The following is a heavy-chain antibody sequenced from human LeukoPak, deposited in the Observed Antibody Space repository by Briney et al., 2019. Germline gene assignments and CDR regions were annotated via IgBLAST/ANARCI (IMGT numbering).Heavy chain of an antibody. J-gene: IGHJ5*02. CDR3: ARGPNWGTRVRYNWFDP. D-gene: IGHD3-16*01. CDR1: GYTFTSYD. V-gene: IGHV1-8*01. CDR2: MNPNSGNT. Sequence: ASVKVSCKASGYTFTSYDINWVRQATGQGLEWMGWMNPNSGNTGYAQKFQGRVTTTRNTSISTAYMELSSLRSEDTAVYYCARGPNWGTRVRYNWFDPWGQGTLVTVSS.